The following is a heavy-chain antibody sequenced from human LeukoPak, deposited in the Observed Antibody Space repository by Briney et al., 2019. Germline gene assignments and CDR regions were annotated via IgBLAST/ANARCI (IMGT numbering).Heavy chain of an antibody. CDR1: AFTFSRYG. V-gene: IGHV3-30*02. CDR3: AKETGIVGAKWLCDY. D-gene: IGHD1-26*01. J-gene: IGHJ4*02. Sequence: PGGSLRLSCAASAFTFSRYGMHRVRQAPGKGLEWVAFIRYDGSNKYYADSVKGRFTISRDNSKNTLYLQMNSLRAEDTAVYYCAKETGIVGAKWLCDYWGQGTLVTVSS. CDR2: IRYDGSNK.